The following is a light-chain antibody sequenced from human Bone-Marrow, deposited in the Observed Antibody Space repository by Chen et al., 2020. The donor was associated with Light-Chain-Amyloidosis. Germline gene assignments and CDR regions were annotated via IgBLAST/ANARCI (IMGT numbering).Light chain of an antibody. CDR2: DDS. CDR3: QVWDRSSDRPA. V-gene: IGLV3-21*02. CDR1: NIGSTS. J-gene: IGLJ3*02. Sequence: SYVLTQPSSVSVAPGQTATIACGGNNIGSTSVHWYQQTPGQAPLLVVYDDSDRPSGIPERLSGSNSGNPATLTISRVEAGDEADYYCQVWDRSSDRPAFGGGTKLTVL.